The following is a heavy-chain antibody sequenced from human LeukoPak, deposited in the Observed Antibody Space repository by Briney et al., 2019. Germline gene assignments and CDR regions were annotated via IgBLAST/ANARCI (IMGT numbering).Heavy chain of an antibody. D-gene: IGHD6-19*01. J-gene: IGHJ2*01. V-gene: IGHV4-34*01. CDR3: ARVLEGSSGQHWYFDL. Sequence: KPSETLSLTCAVYGGSFSGYYWSWIRQPPGKGLEWIGEINHSGSTNYNPSLKSRVTISVDTPKNQFSLRLSSVTAADTAVYYCARVLEGSSGQHWYFDLWGRGTLVTVSS. CDR2: INHSGST. CDR1: GGSFSGYY.